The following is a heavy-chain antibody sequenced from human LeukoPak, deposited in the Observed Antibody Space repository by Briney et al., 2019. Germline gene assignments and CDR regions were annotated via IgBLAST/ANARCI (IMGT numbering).Heavy chain of an antibody. CDR2: IYYSGST. CDR1: GGSISSYY. D-gene: IGHD5-24*01. CDR3: ARGKDGYNYLRTYYYYYMDV. Sequence: PSETLSLTCTVSGGSISSYYWSWIRQPPGKGLEWIGYIYYSGSTNYNPSLKSRVTISVDTSNNQFSLRLNSVTAADTAVYYCARGKDGYNYLRTYYYYYMDVWGKGTTVTVSS. V-gene: IGHV4-59*01. J-gene: IGHJ6*03.